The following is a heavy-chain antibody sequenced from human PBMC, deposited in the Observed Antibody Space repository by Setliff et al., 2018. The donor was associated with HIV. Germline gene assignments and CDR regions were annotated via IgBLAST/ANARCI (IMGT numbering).Heavy chain of an antibody. J-gene: IGHJ4*02. Sequence: PGGSPRLSCVASGFSLSLYEMNWVRQAPGKGLEWISYITSDGATMYYGASVQGRFTVSRDNSKNSLYLQMSSLRVDDTAVYYCARGYTYGSFDFWGRGTLVTVSS. CDR1: GFSLSLYE. CDR3: ARGYTYGSFDF. CDR2: ITSDGATM. V-gene: IGHV3-48*03. D-gene: IGHD5-18*01.